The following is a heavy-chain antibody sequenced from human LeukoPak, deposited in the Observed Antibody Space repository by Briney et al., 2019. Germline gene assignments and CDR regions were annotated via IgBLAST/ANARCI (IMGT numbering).Heavy chain of an antibody. Sequence: VASVKVSCAASGGTFSSYAISWVRQAPGQGLEWMGGIIPIFGTANYAQKFQGRVTITADESTSTAYMELSSLRSEDTAVYYCARTMGRNYYYYGMDVWGQGTTVTVSS. J-gene: IGHJ6*02. D-gene: IGHD3-10*01. V-gene: IGHV1-69*13. CDR1: GGTFSSYA. CDR2: IIPIFGTA. CDR3: ARTMGRNYYYYGMDV.